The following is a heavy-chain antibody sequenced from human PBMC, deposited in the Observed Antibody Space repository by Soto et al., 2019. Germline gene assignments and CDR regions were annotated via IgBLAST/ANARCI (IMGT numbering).Heavy chain of an antibody. J-gene: IGHJ4*02. D-gene: IGHD2-2*01. Sequence: EVQLLESGGGLVQPGGSLRLSCAASGFTFSSYAMSWVRQAPGKGLEWVSAISGSGGSTYYADSVKGRFTISRDNSKNTLYLQMNSLRAEDTAVYYCAKGGRARQYQPLLYSRRFDYWGQGTLVTVSS. CDR2: ISGSGGST. V-gene: IGHV3-23*01. CDR3: AKGGRARQYQPLLYSRRFDY. CDR1: GFTFSSYA.